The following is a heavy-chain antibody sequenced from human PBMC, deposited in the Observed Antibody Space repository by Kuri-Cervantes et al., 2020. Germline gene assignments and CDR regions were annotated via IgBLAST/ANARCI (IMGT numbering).Heavy chain of an antibody. CDR3: ARGQVVVTRNRQSEESGGMDV. V-gene: IGHV3-33*01. J-gene: IGHJ6*02. Sequence: GESLKISCAASGFTFSSYGMHWVRQAPGKGLEWVAVIWYDGSNKYYADSVKGRFTISRDNSKNTLYLQMNSLRAEDTAVYYCARGQVVVTRNRQSEESGGMDVWGQGTTVTVSS. CDR1: GFTFSSYG. CDR2: IWYDGSNK. D-gene: IGHD3-22*01.